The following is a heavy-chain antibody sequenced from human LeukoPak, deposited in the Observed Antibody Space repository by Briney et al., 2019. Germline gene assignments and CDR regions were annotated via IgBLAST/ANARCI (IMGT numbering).Heavy chain of an antibody. CDR1: GFTFSSYA. Sequence: GGSLRLSCAASGFTFSSYAMSWVRQAPGKGLEWVSAISGSGGTTYYADSVKDRFTISRDNSKNTLYLQTNRLRAEDTAVYYCANFPRCSYYFDYWGQGTLVTVSS. J-gene: IGHJ4*02. CDR3: ANFPRCSYYFDY. CDR2: ISGSGGTT. V-gene: IGHV3-23*01. D-gene: IGHD2-8*01.